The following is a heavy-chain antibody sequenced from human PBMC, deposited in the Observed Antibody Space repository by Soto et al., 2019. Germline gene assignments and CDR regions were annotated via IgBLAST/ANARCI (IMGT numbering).Heavy chain of an antibody. J-gene: IGHJ4*02. Sequence: QLQLQESGPGLVKPSETLSLTCSVSDDSINSDKYYWGWIRQPPGKGLEWIGSIYYRGNGYYNPSLQPRATISLDKSRSQFSLKLNSVTAADSAVYFGARLEGLATTSYYFDFWGPGALVTVSS. CDR1: DDSINSDKYY. CDR3: ARLEGLATTSYYFDF. D-gene: IGHD3-9*01. CDR2: IYYRGNG. V-gene: IGHV4-39*01.